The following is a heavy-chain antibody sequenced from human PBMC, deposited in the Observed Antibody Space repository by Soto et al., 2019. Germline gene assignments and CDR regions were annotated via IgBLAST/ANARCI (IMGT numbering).Heavy chain of an antibody. CDR3: VKARYGGADY. V-gene: IGHV3-23*01. Sequence: EVQLLESGGGLVQPGGSLRVSCTASGFTFSTYALGWVRQAPGKGLEWVSAISGNGGTTYYSDSVKGRFSISRDNSKNTLYLQMNSLRAEDTAVYYCVKARYGGADYWGQGTLVTVSS. D-gene: IGHD4-17*01. J-gene: IGHJ4*02. CDR1: GFTFSTYA. CDR2: ISGNGGTT.